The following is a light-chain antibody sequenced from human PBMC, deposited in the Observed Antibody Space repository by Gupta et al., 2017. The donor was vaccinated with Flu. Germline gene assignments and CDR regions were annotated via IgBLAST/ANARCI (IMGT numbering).Light chain of an antibody. CDR2: DAS. CDR1: QSMSSY. CDR3: QQRMKSPIT. J-gene: IGKJ5*01. Sequence: EVVLTQSPATLSLSPGERATLSCRASQSMSSYLAWYQQRPGQSPRLLIYDASNRATGIPARFRGSGSGTDFTLTISSLEPEDFAVYYCQQRMKSPITFGQGTRLQIK. V-gene: IGKV3-11*01.